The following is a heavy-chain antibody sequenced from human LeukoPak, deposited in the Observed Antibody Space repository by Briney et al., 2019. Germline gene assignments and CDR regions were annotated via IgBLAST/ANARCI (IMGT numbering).Heavy chain of an antibody. Sequence: PSETLSLTCTVSGGSISSGRYYWNWIPQPAGKGLEWIRRIYTSGSTNYNPSLKSRITISVDTYKNQFSLKLSSVTAADTAEYYCARTHCGGDCRGYYYSYYMDVWGKGTTVTIPS. V-gene: IGHV4-61*02. CDR1: GGSISSGRYY. CDR2: IYTSGST. D-gene: IGHD2-21*02. CDR3: ARTHCGGDCRGYYYSYYMDV. J-gene: IGHJ6*03.